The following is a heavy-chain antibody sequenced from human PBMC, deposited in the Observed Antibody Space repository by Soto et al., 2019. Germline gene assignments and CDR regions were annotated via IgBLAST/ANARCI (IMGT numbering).Heavy chain of an antibody. CDR1: GYTFTSYG. CDR2: INTDNGKT. V-gene: IGHV1-18*01. J-gene: IGHJ6*02. CDR3: ARGITFGGVLNGMDV. D-gene: IGHD3-16*01. Sequence: QVQLVQSGAEVKKPGASVKVSCKASGYTFTSYGITWVRQAPGQGLEWMGWINTDNGKTYYAQKLQGRVTMTTDTSTSTACMELRSLRSDDTAVYYCARGITFGGVLNGMDVWGQGTTVTVSS.